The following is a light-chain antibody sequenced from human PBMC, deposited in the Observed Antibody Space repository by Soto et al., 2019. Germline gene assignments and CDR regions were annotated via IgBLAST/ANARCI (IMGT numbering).Light chain of an antibody. CDR1: QSIDTW. CDR3: QQYNSYSRT. J-gene: IGKJ1*01. V-gene: IGKV1-5*03. CDR2: KAS. Sequence: DIPMTQSPATLSASVGDTVTITCRASQSIDTWLAWHQQKPGRAPKPLISKASILESGVPSRFSGSGSGTDFTLTINGLQPDDFATYYCQQYNSYSRTFGQGTKVDIK.